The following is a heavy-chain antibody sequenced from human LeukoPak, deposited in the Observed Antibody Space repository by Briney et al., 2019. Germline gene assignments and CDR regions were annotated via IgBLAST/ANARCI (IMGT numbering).Heavy chain of an antibody. CDR3: ARDLQDIVVVPAAVAFDI. J-gene: IGHJ3*02. Sequence: GGSLRLSCAASGFTFSDYYMSWIRQAPGKGLEWVSYISSSGSTIYYADSVKGRFTISRDNAKNSLYLQMNSLRAEDTAVYYCARDLQDIVVVPAAVAFDIWGQGTMVTVSS. V-gene: IGHV3-11*01. CDR2: ISSSGSTI. D-gene: IGHD2-2*01. CDR1: GFTFSDYY.